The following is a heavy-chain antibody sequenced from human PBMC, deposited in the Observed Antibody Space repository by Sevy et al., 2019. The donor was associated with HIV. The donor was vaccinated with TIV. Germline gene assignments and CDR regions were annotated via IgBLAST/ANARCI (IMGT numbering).Heavy chain of an antibody. J-gene: IGHJ3*02. CDR2: FYYGSGTT. V-gene: IGHV4-59*12. D-gene: IGHD4-4*01. CDR1: GGSISDYY. CDR3: ARKGATVNALYAFHI. Sequence: SETLSLTCTVSGGSISDYYWSWIRQPPGKGLEWIGYFYYGSGTTNYNPSLKSRVTISIDTSKNQFSLKVSSVTAADTAVYYCARKGATVNALYAFHIWGQGTMVTVSS.